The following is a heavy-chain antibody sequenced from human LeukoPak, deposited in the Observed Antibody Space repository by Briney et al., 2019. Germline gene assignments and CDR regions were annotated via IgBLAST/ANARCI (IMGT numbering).Heavy chain of an antibody. V-gene: IGHV3-21*01. Sequence: PGGSLRLSCAACVFTCSNSPMNWVPQVPGEGLEGVSSIFYDSSHIYYAASVTGRFNISSDNARNSVYLQMNSLRVEDTAVYYCARDPLRYLRVGHYDYWGQGTLVAVSS. CDR3: ARDPLRYLRVGHYDY. J-gene: IGHJ4*02. CDR1: VFTCSNSP. CDR2: IFYDSSHI. D-gene: IGHD3-9*01.